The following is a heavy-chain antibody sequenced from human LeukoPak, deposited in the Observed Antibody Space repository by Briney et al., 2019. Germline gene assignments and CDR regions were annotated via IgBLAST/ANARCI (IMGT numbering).Heavy chain of an antibody. V-gene: IGHV3-13*01. D-gene: IGHD1-1*01. CDR1: GFTFSSFD. CDR3: ARGPPRGKYYPLDV. Sequence: GGSLRLSCAASGFTFSSFDMHWVRQPTGQGLQWVSTIGTASDTYYPGSVEGRFTLSRDNAKNSLYLQMNSLTAGDTAVYYCARGPPRGKYYPLDVWGKGTTVTVSS. J-gene: IGHJ6*03. CDR2: IGTASDT.